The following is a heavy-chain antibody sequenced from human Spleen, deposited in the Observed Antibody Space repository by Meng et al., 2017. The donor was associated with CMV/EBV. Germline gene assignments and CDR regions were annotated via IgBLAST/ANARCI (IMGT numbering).Heavy chain of an antibody. Sequence: GGSLRLSCSASGFTFNNYAMTWVRQAPGKGLEWVSTILGTGATYYADHVKGRFTISRDDSRNTLFLQMNSLRDEDTAVFYCARGDSSTTWLVFDYWGLGTLVTVSS. J-gene: IGHJ4*02. CDR1: GFTFNNYA. D-gene: IGHD6-13*01. CDR3: ARGDSSTTWLVFDY. V-gene: IGHV3-23*01. CDR2: ILGTGAT.